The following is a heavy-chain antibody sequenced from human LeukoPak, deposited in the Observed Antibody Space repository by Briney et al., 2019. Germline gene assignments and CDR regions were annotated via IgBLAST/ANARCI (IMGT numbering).Heavy chain of an antibody. CDR2: IWYDGSDK. CDR3: ARESSAYVNVRGFDI. J-gene: IGHJ3*02. CDR1: GFTFSSYG. Sequence: GRSLRLSCAASGFTFSSYGMHWVRQAPGKGLEWVAVIWYDGSDKYYADSVKGRFTISRDNSKNTLYLQMNSLRAEDTAIYYCARESSAYVNVRGFDIWGQGTMVTVSS. V-gene: IGHV3-33*01. D-gene: IGHD5-12*01.